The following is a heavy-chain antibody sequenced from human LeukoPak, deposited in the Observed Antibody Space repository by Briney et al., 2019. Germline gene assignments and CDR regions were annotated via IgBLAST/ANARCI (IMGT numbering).Heavy chain of an antibody. CDR3: ARHGAGFDY. D-gene: IGHD1-26*01. Sequence: PSETLSLTCTVSGGSISSSSYYWGWIRQPPGKGLEWIGSIYYSGSTYYNPSLKSRVTISIDTSKNQFSLKLSSVTAADTAVYYCARHGAGFDYWGQGTLVTVSS. J-gene: IGHJ4*02. CDR2: IYYSGST. CDR1: GGSISSSSYY. V-gene: IGHV4-39*01.